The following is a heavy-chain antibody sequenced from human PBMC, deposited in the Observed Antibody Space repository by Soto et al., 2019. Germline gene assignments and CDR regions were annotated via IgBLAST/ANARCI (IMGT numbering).Heavy chain of an antibody. D-gene: IGHD2-2*01. J-gene: IGHJ6*03. CDR2: ISAYNGNT. CDR3: ARVVSGPSTAERYETIYYYYYMDV. CDR1: GYTFTSYG. V-gene: IGHV1-18*01. Sequence: VSVKVSCKASGYTFTSYGISWVGQAPGQGLEWMGWISAYNGNTNYAQKLQGRVTMTTDTSTSTAYMELRSLRSDDTAVYYCARVVSGPSTAERYETIYYYYYMDVWGKGTTVTVSS.